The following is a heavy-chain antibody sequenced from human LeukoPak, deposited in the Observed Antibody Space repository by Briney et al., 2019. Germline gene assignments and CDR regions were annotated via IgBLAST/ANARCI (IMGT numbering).Heavy chain of an antibody. CDR1: GFTFSSYG. D-gene: IGHD3-3*01. J-gene: IGHJ5*02. Sequence: GGSLRLSCAASGFTFSSYGMHWVRQAPGKGLEWVAVIWYDGSNKYYADSVKGRFTISRDNSKNTLYLQMSSLRAEDTALYYWARDREFRFLEYGSAPGGQGPLVTFSS. CDR2: IWYDGSNK. V-gene: IGHV3-33*01. CDR3: ARDREFRFLEYGSAP.